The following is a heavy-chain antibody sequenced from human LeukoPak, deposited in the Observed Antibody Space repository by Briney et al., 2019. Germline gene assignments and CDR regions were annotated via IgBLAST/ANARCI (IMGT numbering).Heavy chain of an antibody. D-gene: IGHD6-19*01. Sequence: TGGSLRLSCAASGFTFSDHYMDWVRQAPGKGLEWVGRSRNKANSYTTDYAASVKGRFTISRDDSKNSLYLQMNSLKTEDTAVYYCARAYTSGWYSPGYWGRGTLVTVSS. V-gene: IGHV3-72*01. CDR3: ARAYTSGWYSPGY. CDR1: GFTFSDHY. CDR2: SRNKANSYTT. J-gene: IGHJ4*02.